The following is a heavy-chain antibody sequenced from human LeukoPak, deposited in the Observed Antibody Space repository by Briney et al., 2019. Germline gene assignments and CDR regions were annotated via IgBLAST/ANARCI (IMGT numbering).Heavy chain of an antibody. V-gene: IGHV3-23*01. CDR2: ISGSGGST. D-gene: IGHD2-2*01. CDR1: GFTFSSYA. CDR3: SRDIPAHCDSATCKVH. J-gene: IGHJ4*02. Sequence: GGSLRLSCAASGFTFSSYAMSWVRQAPGKGLEWVSAISGSGGSTYYADSVKGRFTISRDNAKNTLYLQMNSLRAEDTAVYYCSRDIPAHCDSATCKVHWGQGTLVTVSS.